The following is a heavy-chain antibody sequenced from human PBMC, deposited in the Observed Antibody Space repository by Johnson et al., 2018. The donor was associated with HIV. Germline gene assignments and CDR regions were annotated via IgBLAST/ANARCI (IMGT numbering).Heavy chain of an antibody. D-gene: IGHD6-13*01. CDR3: AKVQWGSSGTNDAFDF. Sequence: QVQLVESGGGVVQPGGSLRLSCAASGFTFSSYGMHWVRQAPGKGLEWVAVMWYDGSNNYYADSVKGRFTISRDNSKTTLYLQMNSLRAEDTAVYYCAKVQWGSSGTNDAFDFWGQGTMVTVSS. CDR2: MWYDGSNN. V-gene: IGHV3-33*06. J-gene: IGHJ3*01. CDR1: GFTFSSYG.